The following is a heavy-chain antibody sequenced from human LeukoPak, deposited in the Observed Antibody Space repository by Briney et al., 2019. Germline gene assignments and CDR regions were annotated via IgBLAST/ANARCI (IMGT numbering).Heavy chain of an antibody. Sequence: GGSLRLSCAASGFTFSSYSVNWVRQAPGKGLEWVSSISSSCGYIYYADSVKGRFTISRDNAKSSLYLQMKGLRAEDAAVYYCAREYYYDSSGSYGFDIWGQGTMVTVSS. CDR3: AREYYYDSSGSYGFDI. CDR1: GFTFSSYS. CDR2: ISSSCGYI. J-gene: IGHJ3*02. D-gene: IGHD3-22*01. V-gene: IGHV3-21*01.